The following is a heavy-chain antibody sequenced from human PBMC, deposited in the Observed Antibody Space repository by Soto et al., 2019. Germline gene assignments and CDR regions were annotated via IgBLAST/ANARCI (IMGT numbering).Heavy chain of an antibody. CDR3: ARTLDSGYDEPFDY. CDR2: ISSSSSYI. CDR1: GFTFSSYS. J-gene: IGHJ4*02. V-gene: IGHV3-21*01. D-gene: IGHD5-12*01. Sequence: EVQLVESGGGLVKPGGSLRLSCAASGFTFSSYSMNWVRQAPGKGLEWVSSISSSSSYIYYADSVKGRFTISRDNAKNSLYLQMNSLRAEDTAVYYCARTLDSGYDEPFDYWGQGTLVTVSS.